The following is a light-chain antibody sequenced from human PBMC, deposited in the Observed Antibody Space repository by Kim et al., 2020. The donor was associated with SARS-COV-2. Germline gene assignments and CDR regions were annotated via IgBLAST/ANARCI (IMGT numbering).Light chain of an antibody. CDR3: QQYGSSRLT. Sequence: EIVLTQSPGTLSLSPGERATLSCRASQSVSSSYLAWYQQKPGQAPRLLIYGASSRATGIPDRFSGSGSGTDFTLTISRLEREDFAVYYCQQYGSSRLTFGGGTKVDIK. J-gene: IGKJ4*01. CDR2: GAS. V-gene: IGKV3-20*01. CDR1: QSVSSSY.